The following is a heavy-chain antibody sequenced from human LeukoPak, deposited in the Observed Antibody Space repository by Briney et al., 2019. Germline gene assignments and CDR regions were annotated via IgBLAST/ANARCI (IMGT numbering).Heavy chain of an antibody. D-gene: IGHD4-23*01. CDR3: ARDGMRWSRRRDYYGMDV. CDR2: INHSGST. V-gene: IGHV4-34*01. J-gene: IGHJ6*04. CDR1: GGSFSGYY. Sequence: SETLSLTCAVYGGSFSGYYWSWIRQPPGKGLEWIGEINHSGSTNYNPSLKSRVTISVDTSKNQFSLKLSSVTAADTAVYYCARDGMRWSRRRDYYGMDVWGKGTTVTVSS.